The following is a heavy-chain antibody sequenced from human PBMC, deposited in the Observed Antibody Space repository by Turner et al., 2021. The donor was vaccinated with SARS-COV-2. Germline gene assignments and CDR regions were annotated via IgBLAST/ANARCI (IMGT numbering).Heavy chain of an antibody. V-gene: IGHV4-59*01. CDR1: GASIRSSY. D-gene: IGHD3-3*01. Sequence: QVQLQQSGPGLVKTSETLSLTCTVSGASIRSSYCSWIRQPPGKGLGWIGYFSYSGSTNYNPSLKSRVTISVDTSKNHFSLKLSSVTAADTAVYYCARSSYDFWSGYYIGGMDVWGQGTTVTVSS. J-gene: IGHJ6*02. CDR2: FSYSGST. CDR3: ARSSYDFWSGYYIGGMDV.